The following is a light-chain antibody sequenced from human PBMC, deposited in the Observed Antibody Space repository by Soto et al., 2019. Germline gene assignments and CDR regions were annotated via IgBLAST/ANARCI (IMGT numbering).Light chain of an antibody. CDR1: QSVSSN. J-gene: IGKJ3*01. V-gene: IGKV3-15*01. CDR2: GAS. CDR3: QQYNNRGP. Sequence: EIVMTQSPATLSVSPGERATLSCRASQSVSSNLAWYQQKPGQAPSLLIYGASTRATGIPARFSGSGSGTEFTLTISSLQSEDFAVYYRQQYNNRGPFGPGTKVAIK.